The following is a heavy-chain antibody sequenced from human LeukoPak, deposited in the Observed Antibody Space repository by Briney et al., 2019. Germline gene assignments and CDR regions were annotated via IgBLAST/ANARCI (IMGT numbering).Heavy chain of an antibody. V-gene: IGHV3-23*01. CDR2: ISGSGGST. CDR1: GFTFSSYA. D-gene: IGHD4-17*01. CDR3: AKGGDGDYTRRTYFDY. Sequence: GGSLRLSCAASGFTFSSYAMSWVRQAPGKGLEWVSAISGSGGSTYYADSGKGRFTTYRDNSKNTLYLQMNSLRAEDRAVYCCAKGGDGDYTRRTYFDYWGEGTLVTVSS. J-gene: IGHJ4*02.